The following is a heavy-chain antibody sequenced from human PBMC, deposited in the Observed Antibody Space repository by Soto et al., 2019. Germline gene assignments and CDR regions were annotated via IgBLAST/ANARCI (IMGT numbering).Heavy chain of an antibody. J-gene: IGHJ3*02. CDR3: ARGGGVGVAGSAAFDM. CDR1: GYPVTAYY. Sequence: QLHLVQSGAVVKKPGASVTVSCSASGYPVTAYYMHWVRQAPGRGLEWMGGINPATGAAKYTQTFQGRGTMTRDTSTSTGVMELSGLTSEDTAVFYCARGGGVGVAGSAAFDMWGQGTLVTVSS. D-gene: IGHD3-3*01. V-gene: IGHV1-2*02. CDR2: INPATGAA.